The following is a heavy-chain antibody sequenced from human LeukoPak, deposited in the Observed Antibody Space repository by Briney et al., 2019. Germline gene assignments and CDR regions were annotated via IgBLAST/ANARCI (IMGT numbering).Heavy chain of an antibody. CDR1: GGSISSYY. D-gene: IGHD3-16*01. CDR3: ARLIGDVQRSE. J-gene: IGHJ4*02. Sequence: PSETLSLTCTVSGGSISSYYWSWIRPPPGKGLPGIGCIYFSGSTTYNPSLKSRVTSSVDTSNSQFSLRLSSVTASITAVYYYARLIGDVQRSEWGQGTLVTVSS. V-gene: IGHV4-59*08. CDR2: IYFSGST.